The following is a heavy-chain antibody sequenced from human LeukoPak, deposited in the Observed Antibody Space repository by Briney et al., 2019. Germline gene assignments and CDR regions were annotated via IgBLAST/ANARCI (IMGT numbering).Heavy chain of an antibody. V-gene: IGHV4-4*07. D-gene: IGHD6-13*01. CDR1: DDSISRYY. CDR3: ARVSSSWYQDWYFDL. J-gene: IGHJ2*01. Sequence: SETLSLTCTVSDDSISRYYWSWIRQPAGKGLEWIGRIYTIGITNYNPSLKSRVSMSVDTSKSQFSLKLSSVTAADTAVYYCARVSSSWYQDWYFDLWGRGTLVTVSS. CDR2: IYTIGIT.